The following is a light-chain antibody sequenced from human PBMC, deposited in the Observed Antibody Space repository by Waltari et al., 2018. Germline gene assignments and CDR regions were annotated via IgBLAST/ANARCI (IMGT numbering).Light chain of an antibody. V-gene: IGLV5-45*01. CDR3: AIGHSSGGL. J-gene: IGLJ2*01. CDR2: YKSDSDK. CDR1: GGINVSGYH. Sequence: PMLTQPASLSASPGASASLTCTFSGGINVSGYHLFWYQQKPGSPPRYLLRYKSDSDKGQGSGVPSRFSGSKDASANTGILRISGLQSEDEADYYCAIGHSSGGLFGGGTRLTVL.